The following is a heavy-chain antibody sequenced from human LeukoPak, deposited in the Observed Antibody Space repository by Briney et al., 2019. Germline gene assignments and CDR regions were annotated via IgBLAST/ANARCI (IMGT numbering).Heavy chain of an antibody. D-gene: IGHD2-21*01. Sequence: RGSLRLSCAASGFTFSDNWMHWGRQGPGKGVGWVSGSKSYGSITNYADSVTGPFTISRDNAKNTLYLQMDSLRAEDTAVYYCVKDHSGSGRAFDIWGQGIMVTVSS. J-gene: IGHJ3*02. CDR2: SKSYGSIT. V-gene: IGHV3-74*01. CDR1: GFTFSDNW. CDR3: VKDHSGSGRAFDI.